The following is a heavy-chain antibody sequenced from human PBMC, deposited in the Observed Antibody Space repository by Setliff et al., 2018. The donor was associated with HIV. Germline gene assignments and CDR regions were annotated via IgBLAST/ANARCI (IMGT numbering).Heavy chain of an antibody. CDR2: IYPSDSHT. CDR1: GYNFTNYW. D-gene: IGHD2-21*02. Sequence: GESLKISCKASGYNFTNYWIAWVRQMPGRGLDYMGIIYPSDSHTTYSPSFQGQVTISAGKSISTAYLQWSSLKASDTAMYFCATSDYGGDSGHFQHWGQGTLVTVSS. J-gene: IGHJ1*01. CDR3: ATSDYGGDSGHFQH. V-gene: IGHV5-51*01.